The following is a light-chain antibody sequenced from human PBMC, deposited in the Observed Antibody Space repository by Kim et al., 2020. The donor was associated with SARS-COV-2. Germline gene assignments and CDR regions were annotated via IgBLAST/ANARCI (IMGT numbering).Light chain of an antibody. Sequence: DIQMAQSPSSLSASVGDTVTISCRASQTISTWLAWYQHKPGKAPKLLISRASSLESGVPSRFSGSGSGSEFTLTINNLQPEDFATYYCQQYSAYSLYTFGQGTKVDIK. CDR1: QTISTW. CDR3: QQYSAYSLYT. J-gene: IGKJ2*01. V-gene: IGKV1-5*01. CDR2: RAS.